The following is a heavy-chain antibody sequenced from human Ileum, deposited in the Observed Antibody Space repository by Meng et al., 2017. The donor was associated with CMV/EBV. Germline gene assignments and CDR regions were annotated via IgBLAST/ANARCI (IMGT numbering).Heavy chain of an antibody. V-gene: IGHV3-30*04. CDR1: GFTFSSYA. J-gene: IGHJ4*02. CDR2: ISYDGSNK. D-gene: IGHD3-10*01. CDR3: ATDTARVRGY. Sequence: GESLKISCAASGFTFSSYAMHWVRQAPGKGLEWVAVISYDGSNKYYADSVKGRFTIFRDNAKNSLYLQVNSLRVDDTAVYYCATDTARVRGYWGQGTLVTVSS.